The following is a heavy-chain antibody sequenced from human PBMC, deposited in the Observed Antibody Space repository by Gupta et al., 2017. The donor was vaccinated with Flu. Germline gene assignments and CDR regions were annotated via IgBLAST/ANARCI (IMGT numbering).Heavy chain of an antibody. V-gene: IGHV3-23*01. Sequence: MTWGRQAPGKGLEWVSTISGGAEHSYYADAVQGRFIISRDNARNTLSLQINGLTAEDSATDYCAREAGGTSGFSLRGFFDHWGKGARVTVSS. D-gene: IGHD6-13*01. CDR3: AREAGGTSGFSLRGFFDH. CDR2: ISGGAEHS. J-gene: IGHJ4*02.